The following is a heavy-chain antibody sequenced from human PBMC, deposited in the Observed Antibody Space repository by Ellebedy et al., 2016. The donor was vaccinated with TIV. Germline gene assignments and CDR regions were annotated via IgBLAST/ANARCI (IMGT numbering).Heavy chain of an antibody. CDR2: INPNSGGT. CDR1: GYTFTGYY. J-gene: IGHJ6*02. Sequence: ASVKVSXXASGYTFTGYYMHWVRQAPGQGLEWMGWINPNSGGTNYAQKFQGWVTMTRDTSISTAYMELSRLRSDDTAVYYCASHVPNDGYYYYGMDVWGQGTTVTVSS. V-gene: IGHV1-2*04. CDR3: ASHVPNDGYYYYGMDV. D-gene: IGHD1-1*01.